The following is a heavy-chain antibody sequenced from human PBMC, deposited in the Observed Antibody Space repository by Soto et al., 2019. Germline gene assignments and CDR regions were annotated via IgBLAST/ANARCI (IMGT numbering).Heavy chain of an antibody. Sequence: SETLSLTCNVSGGAISSYYWSWFRQPPGKGLEWIGYIFYSGSTKYNPSLESRVSLSIDTSKDQFYLKMRSVTAADSAVYYCAPLGYSGSGSGNRGRGTLVTVS. CDR2: IFYSGST. V-gene: IGHV4-59*08. J-gene: IGHJ4*02. CDR3: APLGYSGSGSGN. CDR1: GGAISSYY. D-gene: IGHD5-12*01.